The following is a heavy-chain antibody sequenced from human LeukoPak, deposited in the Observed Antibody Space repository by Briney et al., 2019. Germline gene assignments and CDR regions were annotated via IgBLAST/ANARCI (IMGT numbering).Heavy chain of an antibody. CDR1: GGSISGSSYY. V-gene: IGHV4-39*01. Sequence: PSETLSLTCTVSGGSISGSSYYWGWIRQTPGKGLEWFASIYFDGTTYYNPTLKSRVTISVDTSKNQFYLRVTSVTAADTAVYYCARQGGGTRGDAFDYWGQGALVTVSS. CDR3: ARQGGGTRGDAFDY. J-gene: IGHJ4*02. D-gene: IGHD3-10*01. CDR2: IYFDGTT.